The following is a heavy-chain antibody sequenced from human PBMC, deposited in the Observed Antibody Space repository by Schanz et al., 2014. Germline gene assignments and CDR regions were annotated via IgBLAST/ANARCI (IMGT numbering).Heavy chain of an antibody. J-gene: IGHJ3*02. V-gene: IGHV3-30*02. CDR1: GFTFSSFA. Sequence: QVQLVESGGSVVQPGRSLRLSCEASGFTFSSFAMSWVRQAPGKGLEWVAFTRPDGSNKYYADSVRGRFTLSRDNSKNTVYLQMNSLRAEDTALYFCATDYSGGGCHIWGQGTMVTVSS. CDR2: TRPDGSNK. D-gene: IGHD6-19*01. CDR3: ATDYSGGGCHI.